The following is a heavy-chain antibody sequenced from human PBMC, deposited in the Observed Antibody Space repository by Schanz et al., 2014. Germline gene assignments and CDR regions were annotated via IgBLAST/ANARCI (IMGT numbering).Heavy chain of an antibody. D-gene: IGHD1-26*01. J-gene: IGHJ2*01. Sequence: EVHLVESGGGVVQPGRSLRLSCAASGFTFSSYALHWVRQAPGKGLEWVSYIRSSSTPIYYADSVKGRFTISRDNAKNSLYLQMNSLRADDTAVYYCARNRGSGGQNWYFDLWGRGTLVTVSS. CDR3: ARNRGSGGQNWYFDL. CDR1: GFTFSSYA. CDR2: IRSSSTPI. V-gene: IGHV3-48*01.